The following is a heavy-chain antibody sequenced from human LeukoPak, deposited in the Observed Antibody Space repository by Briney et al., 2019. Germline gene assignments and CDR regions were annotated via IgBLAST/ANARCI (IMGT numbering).Heavy chain of an antibody. D-gene: IGHD3-10*01. CDR3: ARATYGSNYGMDV. Sequence: QPGRSLRLSCAASGFTFSSYAMHWVRQAPGKGLEWVAVISYDGSNKYYADSVKGRFTISRDNSKNTLHLQMNSLRAEDTAVYYCARATYGSNYGMDVWGQGTTVTVSS. CDR2: ISYDGSNK. J-gene: IGHJ6*02. CDR1: GFTFSSYA. V-gene: IGHV3-30*04.